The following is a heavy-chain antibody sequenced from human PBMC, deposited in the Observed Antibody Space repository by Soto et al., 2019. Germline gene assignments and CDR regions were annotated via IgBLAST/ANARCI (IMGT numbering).Heavy chain of an antibody. D-gene: IGHD1-26*01. J-gene: IGHJ4*02. CDR2: ISYDGRKE. V-gene: IGHV3-30*18. Sequence: QVQLVASGGGVVQPGRSLRLSCAGSGFRFTNSGLHWVRQAPGKGLEWVAFISYDGRKEYYADSVKGRFTISRDTSKSTLDLQMNTLRVEDTAVYFCAKGPATAPDYFESWSQGNRVTVSP. CDR1: GFRFTNSG. CDR3: AKGPATAPDYFES.